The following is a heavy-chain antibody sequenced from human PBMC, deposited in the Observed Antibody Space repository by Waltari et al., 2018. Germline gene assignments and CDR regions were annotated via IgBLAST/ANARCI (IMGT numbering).Heavy chain of an antibody. CDR1: GSTFTGYY. Sequence: QVQLVQSGAEVKKPGASVKVSCNASGSTFTGYYMHWVRQAPGQGLEWMGRSNPNSGGTNYAQKFQGRVTMTRDTSISTAYMELSRLRSDDTAVYYCARNAYGSGSFLLIWGQGTLVTVSS. V-gene: IGHV1-2*06. J-gene: IGHJ4*02. CDR3: ARNAYGSGSFLLI. CDR2: SNPNSGGT. D-gene: IGHD3-10*01.